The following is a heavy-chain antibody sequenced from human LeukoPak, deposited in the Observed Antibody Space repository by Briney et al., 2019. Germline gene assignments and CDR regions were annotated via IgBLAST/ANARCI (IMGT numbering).Heavy chain of an antibody. D-gene: IGHD2-8*01. CDR2: IIPIFGTA. Sequence: SVKVSCKASGGTFSSYAISWVRQPPGQGLEWMGGIIPIFGTANYAQKFQGRVTITTDESTSTAYMELSSLRSEDTAVYYCARGAPYCTNGVCYPLVDDWGKGTTVTVSS. J-gene: IGHJ6*04. V-gene: IGHV1-69*05. CDR3: ARGAPYCTNGVCYPLVDD. CDR1: GGTFSSYA.